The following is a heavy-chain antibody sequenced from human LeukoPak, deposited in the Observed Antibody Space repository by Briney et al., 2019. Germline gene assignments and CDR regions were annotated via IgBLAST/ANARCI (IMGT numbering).Heavy chain of an antibody. CDR2: IYYSGCT. Sequence: SETLSLTCTVSGGSISSSSYYWGWIRQPPGKGLEWIGSIYYSGCTYYNPSLKSRVTISVDKSKNQFSLKLSSVTAADTAVYYCARKIYYYDSSGYYYISWYFDLWGRGTLVTVSS. CDR3: ARKIYYYDSSGYYYISWYFDL. J-gene: IGHJ2*01. CDR1: GGSISSSSYY. D-gene: IGHD3-22*01. V-gene: IGHV4-39*07.